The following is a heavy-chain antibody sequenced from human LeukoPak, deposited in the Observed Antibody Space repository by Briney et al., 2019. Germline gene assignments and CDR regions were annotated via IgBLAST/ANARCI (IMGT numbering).Heavy chain of an antibody. D-gene: IGHD6-13*01. CDR2: IIPIFGTA. J-gene: IGHJ4*02. Sequence: ASVKVSCKASGGTFSSYAISWVRQAPGQGLEWMGGIIPIFGTANYAQKFQGRVTITRDTSASTAYMELSSLRSEDTAVYYCARDRIAAAGAPLYFDYWGQGTLVTVSS. CDR1: GGTFSSYA. V-gene: IGHV1-69*05. CDR3: ARDRIAAAGAPLYFDY.